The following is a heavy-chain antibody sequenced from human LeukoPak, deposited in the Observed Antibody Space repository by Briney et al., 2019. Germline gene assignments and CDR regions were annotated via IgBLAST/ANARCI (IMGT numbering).Heavy chain of an antibody. Sequence: PSETLSLTCAVYGGSFSGYYWSWIRQPPGKGLEWIGEINHSGSTNYNPSLKSRVTISVDTSKNQFSLKLSSVTAADTAVYYCARGPYGSHYYYYYYMDVWGQESLVTVSS. CDR2: INHSGST. CDR3: ARGPYGSHYYYYYYMDV. D-gene: IGHD3-10*01. V-gene: IGHV4-34*01. J-gene: IGHJ6*03. CDR1: GGSFSGYY.